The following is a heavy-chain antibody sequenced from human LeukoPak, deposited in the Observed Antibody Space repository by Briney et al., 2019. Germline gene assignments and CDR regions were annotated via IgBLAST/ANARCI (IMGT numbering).Heavy chain of an antibody. CDR3: ARRGSSGYYDSSGYYSAYDY. D-gene: IGHD3-22*01. V-gene: IGHV5-51*01. CDR1: GYSFTGYW. Sequence: GESLKISCEGSGYSFTGYWIGWVRHMPGEGLEWMGIIFPGDSDTRYSPSFQGQVTISADKSISTAYLQWSSLKASDTAMYYCARRGSSGYYDSSGYYSAYDYWGQGTLVTVSS. J-gene: IGHJ4*02. CDR2: IFPGDSDT.